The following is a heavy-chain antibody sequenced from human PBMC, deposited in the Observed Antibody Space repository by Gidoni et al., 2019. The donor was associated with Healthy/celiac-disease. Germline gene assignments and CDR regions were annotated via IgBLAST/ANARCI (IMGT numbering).Heavy chain of an antibody. CDR3: ARGLRIMITFGGVIVPSTFDY. CDR2: ISAYNGNT. J-gene: IGHJ4*02. CDR1: GYTFTSYG. Sequence: VQLVQSGAEVKKPGASVKVSCKASGYTFTSYGISWGRQAPGQGLEWMGWISAYNGNTNYAQKLQGRVTMTTDTSTSTAYMELRSLRSDDTAVYYCARGLRIMITFGGVIVPSTFDYWGQGTLVTVSS. D-gene: IGHD3-16*02. V-gene: IGHV1-18*01.